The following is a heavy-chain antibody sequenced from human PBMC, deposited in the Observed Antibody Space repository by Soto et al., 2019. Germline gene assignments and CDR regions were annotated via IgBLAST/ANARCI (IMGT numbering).Heavy chain of an antibody. Sequence: EVQLVESGGGLVQPGRSLRLSCAASVFTFDDYARHWVRQAPGKGLEWVSGISWNVGSIAYADSVKGRFTISRDNAKNSLYLQMNSLRAKDTALYYCAKGVAGWYYFDYWGQGTLVTVSS. D-gene: IGHD3-3*01. CDR1: VFTFDDYA. V-gene: IGHV3-9*01. CDR3: AKGVAGWYYFDY. J-gene: IGHJ4*02. CDR2: ISWNVGSI.